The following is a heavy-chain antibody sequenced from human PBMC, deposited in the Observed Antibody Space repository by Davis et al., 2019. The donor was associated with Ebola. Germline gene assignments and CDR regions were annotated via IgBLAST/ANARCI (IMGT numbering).Heavy chain of an antibody. Sequence: ASVKVSCKASGYTFTSYYMHWVRQAPGQGLEWMGIINPSGGSTSYAQKFQGRVTMTRDTSTSTVYMELSSLRSEDTAVYYCARDGRYCTGGVCYIRDYYYYYGMDVWGQGTTVTVSS. CDR1: GYTFTSYY. V-gene: IGHV1-46*01. CDR3: ARDGRYCTGGVCYIRDYYYYYGMDV. J-gene: IGHJ6*02. CDR2: INPSGGST. D-gene: IGHD2-8*02.